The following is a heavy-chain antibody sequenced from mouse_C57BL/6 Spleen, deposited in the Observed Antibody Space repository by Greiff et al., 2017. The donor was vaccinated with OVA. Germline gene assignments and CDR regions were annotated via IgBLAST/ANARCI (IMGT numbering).Heavy chain of an antibody. CDR1: GFSLTSYG. CDR2: IWGGGST. J-gene: IGHJ3*01. Sequence: QVQLKESGPGLVAPSQSLSITCTVSGFSLTSYGVDWVRQPPGKGLEWLGVIWGGGSTNYNSALMSRLSISKDNSKSQVFLKMNSLQTYDTAMYYCSKHDRTAQARHWFAYWGQGTLVTVSA. D-gene: IGHD3-2*02. CDR3: SKHDRTAQARHWFAY. V-gene: IGHV2-9*01.